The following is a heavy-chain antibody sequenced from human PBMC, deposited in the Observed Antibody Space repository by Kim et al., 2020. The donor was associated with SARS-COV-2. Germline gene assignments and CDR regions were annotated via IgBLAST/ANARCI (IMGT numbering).Heavy chain of an antibody. CDR1: GFTFSNAW. CDR2: IKSKTDGGTT. D-gene: IGHD6-13*01. CDR3: TTGAAAAGNYYYYYGMDV. Sequence: GGSLRLSCAASGFTFSNAWMSWVRQAPGKGLEWVGRIKSKTDGGTTDYAAPVKGRFTISRDDSKNTLYLQMNSLKTEDTAVYYCTTGAAAAGNYYYYYGMDVWGQGTTVTVSS. J-gene: IGHJ6*02. V-gene: IGHV3-15*01.